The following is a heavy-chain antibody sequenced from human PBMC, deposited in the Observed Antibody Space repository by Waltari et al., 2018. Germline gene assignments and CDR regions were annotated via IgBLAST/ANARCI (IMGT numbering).Heavy chain of an antibody. Sequence: QLQLHESGPGLVKPSETLSLTCTVSGGSISTNYNWGWIRQPPGKGLEWMGNMQYRGGTFYNPSLKSRVTISLDTSKNQFSLRLSSVGAADTAVYFCGRIAFGDDGGYCQHWGQGTLVTVSS. CDR2: MQYRGGT. V-gene: IGHV4-39*01. D-gene: IGHD4-17*01. J-gene: IGHJ1*01. CDR3: GRIAFGDDGGYCQH. CDR1: GGSISTNYN.